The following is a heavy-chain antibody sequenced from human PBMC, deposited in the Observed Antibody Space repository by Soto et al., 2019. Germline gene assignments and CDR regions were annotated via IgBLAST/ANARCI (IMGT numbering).Heavy chain of an antibody. J-gene: IGHJ1*01. D-gene: IGHD3-22*01. CDR1: GFTFSSYD. CDR2: IGTAGDT. CDR3: ARGAYDSSGYYEDLEYFQH. Sequence: EVQLVESGGGLVQPGGSLRLSCAASGFTFSSYDMHWVRQATGKGLEWVSAIGTAGDTYYPGSVKGRFTISRENAKNSLYLQMNSLRAEDTAVYYCARGAYDSSGYYEDLEYFQHWGQGTLVTGSS. V-gene: IGHV3-13*01.